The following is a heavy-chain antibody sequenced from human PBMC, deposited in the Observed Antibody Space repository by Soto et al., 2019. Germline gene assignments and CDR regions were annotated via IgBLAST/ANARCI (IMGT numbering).Heavy chain of an antibody. D-gene: IGHD4-17*01. Sequence: GGSLRLSCAASGFTFSTYALSWVRQVPGKGPEWVSTISDAAGSAYYVDSVKGRFTISRDNSKKTLYLQMNSLRAEDSAVYYCARPYGGKIGDAPDLWGQGTMVTV. J-gene: IGHJ3*01. CDR1: GFTFSTYA. V-gene: IGHV3-23*01. CDR3: ARPYGGKIGDAPDL. CDR2: ISDAAGSA.